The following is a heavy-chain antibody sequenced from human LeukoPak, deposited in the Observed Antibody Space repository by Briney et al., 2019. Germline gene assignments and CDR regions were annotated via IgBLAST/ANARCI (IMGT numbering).Heavy chain of an antibody. J-gene: IGHJ5*02. CDR3: ARGRLIAAAGTNWFDP. CDR2: ISSSSSYI. V-gene: IGHV3-21*01. D-gene: IGHD6-13*01. CDR1: GFTFSSYS. Sequence: GGSLRLSCAASGFTFSSYSMNWVRQAPGKGLEWVSSISSSSSYIYYADSVKGRFTISRDNAKNSLYLQMNSLRAEDTAVYYCARGRLIAAAGTNWFDPWGQGTLVTASS.